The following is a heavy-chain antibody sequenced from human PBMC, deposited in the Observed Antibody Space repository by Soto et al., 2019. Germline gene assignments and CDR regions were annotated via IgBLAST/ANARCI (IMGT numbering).Heavy chain of an antibody. D-gene: IGHD3-16*02. Sequence: EVQLVESGGGLVQPGGSLRLSCAASGFTFSSYWMSWVRQAPGKGLEWVANIKQDGSEKYYVDSVKGRFTISRDNYKNSLYLQMNSLRAEDTAVYYCARDLGGVIVYYFDYWGQGTLVTVSS. J-gene: IGHJ4*02. V-gene: IGHV3-7*03. CDR3: ARDLGGVIVYYFDY. CDR2: IKQDGSEK. CDR1: GFTFSSYW.